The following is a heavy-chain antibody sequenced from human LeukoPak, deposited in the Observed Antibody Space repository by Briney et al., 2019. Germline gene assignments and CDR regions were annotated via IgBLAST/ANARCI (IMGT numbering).Heavy chain of an antibody. J-gene: IGHJ4*02. CDR3: AGARHGDHGWDY. Sequence: GESLKISCKDSGYSLTNYWIGWVRQMPGKGLEGMGIIRSGDSNAKYSPSFQGRVTISADKSINTAYLQWSALKASDTAMYYCAGARHGDHGWDYWGQGTLVTVSS. V-gene: IGHV5-51*01. CDR1: GYSLTNYW. D-gene: IGHD4-17*01. CDR2: IRSGDSNA.